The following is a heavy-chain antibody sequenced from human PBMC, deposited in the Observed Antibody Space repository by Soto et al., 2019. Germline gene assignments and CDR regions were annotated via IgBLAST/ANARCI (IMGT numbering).Heavy chain of an antibody. D-gene: IGHD3-16*01. V-gene: IGHV1-18*01. CDR1: GYRFETYA. CDR2: ISANSVDT. Sequence: QVQLVQSGAEVQKPGATVKVSCKASGYRFETYAMTWVRHAPGQGLEWMGWISANSVDTYSAQKFQYSLTMTKDPASGTAYMELSRVPSADTAVDYCARGHGAIRGALDVWGQGTTVTV. J-gene: IGHJ6*02. CDR3: ARGHGAIRGALDV.